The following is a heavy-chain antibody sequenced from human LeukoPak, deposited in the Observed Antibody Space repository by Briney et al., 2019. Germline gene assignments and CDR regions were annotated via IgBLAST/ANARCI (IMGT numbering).Heavy chain of an antibody. Sequence: GGSLRLSCAASGFTFSSYGMHWVRQAPDKGLEWVAVISYDGSNKYYADSVKGRFTISRDNSKNTLYLQMNSLRAEDTAVYYCAREMRLRMGATYAFDLWGQATLLTVSS. V-gene: IGHV3-30*19. CDR3: AREMRLRMGATYAFDL. CDR2: ISYDGSNK. CDR1: GFTFSSYG. D-gene: IGHD1-26*01. J-gene: IGHJ3*01.